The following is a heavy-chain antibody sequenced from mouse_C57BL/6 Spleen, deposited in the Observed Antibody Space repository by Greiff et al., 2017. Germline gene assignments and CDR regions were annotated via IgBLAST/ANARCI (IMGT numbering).Heavy chain of an antibody. CDR3: ARNDYGSSPAWFAY. V-gene: IGHV1-75*01. J-gene: IGHJ3*01. Sequence: LQESGPELVKPGASVKISCKASGYTFTDYYINWVKQRPGQGLEWIGWIFPGSGSTYYNEKFKGKATLTVDKSSSTAYMLLSSLTSEDSAVYFCARNDYGSSPAWFAYWGQGTLVTVSA. CDR1: GYTFTDYY. CDR2: IFPGSGST. D-gene: IGHD1-1*01.